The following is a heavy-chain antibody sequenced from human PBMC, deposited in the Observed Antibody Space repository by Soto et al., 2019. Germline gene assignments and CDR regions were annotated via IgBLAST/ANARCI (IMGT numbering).Heavy chain of an antibody. D-gene: IGHD6-19*01. CDR1: GFTFSDYY. J-gene: IGHJ4*02. Sequence: GGSLRLSCAASGFTFSDYYMSWIRQAPGKGLEWVSYISSSGSTIYYADSVKGRFTISRDNAKNSLYLQMNSLRAEDPAVYYCARDDKESGWSHQFDYWGQGTLVTVSS. CDR3: ARDDKESGWSHQFDY. CDR2: ISSSGSTI. V-gene: IGHV3-11*01.